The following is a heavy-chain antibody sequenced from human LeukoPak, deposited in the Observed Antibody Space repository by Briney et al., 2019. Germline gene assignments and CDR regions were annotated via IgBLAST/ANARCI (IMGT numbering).Heavy chain of an antibody. CDR3: ARESLIAVAGT. CDR1: GGSFSGFY. CDR2: INHSGST. V-gene: IGHV4-34*01. D-gene: IGHD6-19*01. Sequence: PSETLSLTCTLYGGSFSGFYWSWIRQPPGKGLEWIGEINHSGSTNYNPSLKSRVTISVDTSKNQFFLRLSSVTAADTAVYYCARESLIAVAGTWGQGTLVTVSS. J-gene: IGHJ4*02.